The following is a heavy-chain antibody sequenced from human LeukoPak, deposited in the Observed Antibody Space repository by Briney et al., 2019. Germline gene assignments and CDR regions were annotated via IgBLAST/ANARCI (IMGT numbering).Heavy chain of an antibody. Sequence: GGSLRLSCAASRFTFSSYAMLWVRQLPGKGLEWVAVISYDASNKYYADSVKGRFTISRDNSKNTLYLQMNSLRAEDTAVYYCAKLHGYSYGFDYWGQGTLVTVSS. CDR3: AKLHGYSYGFDY. CDR2: ISYDASNK. CDR1: RFTFSSYA. D-gene: IGHD5-18*01. V-gene: IGHV3-30*04. J-gene: IGHJ4*02.